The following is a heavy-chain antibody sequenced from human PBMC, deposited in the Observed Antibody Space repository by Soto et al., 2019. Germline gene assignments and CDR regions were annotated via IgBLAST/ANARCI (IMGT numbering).Heavy chain of an antibody. J-gene: IGHJ5*02. D-gene: IGHD3-10*01. CDR2: IYYSGST. CDR1: GGSISSGYYY. V-gene: IGHV4-30-4*01. CDR3: ARVGWFGESSSVDWFDP. Sequence: ILSLTCTVSGGSISSGYYYWSWIRQPPGKGLEWIGYIYYSGSTYYNPSLKSRVTISVDTSKNQFSLKLSSVTAADTAVYYCARVGWFGESSSVDWFDPWGQGTLVTVSS.